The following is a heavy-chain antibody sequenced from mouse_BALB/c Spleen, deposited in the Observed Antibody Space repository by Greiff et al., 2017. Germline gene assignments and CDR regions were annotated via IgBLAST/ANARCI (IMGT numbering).Heavy chain of an antibody. J-gene: IGHJ4*01. D-gene: IGHD2-10*01. CDR1: GYTFTSYV. V-gene: IGHV1-14*01. CDR2: INPYNDGT. Sequence: VQLQQSGPELVKPGASVKMTCKASGYTFTSYVMHWVKQKPGQGLEWIGYINPYNDGTKYNEKFKGKATLTSDKSSSTAYMELSSLTSEDSAVYYCARPSYYGNYDAMDYWGQGTSVTVSS. CDR3: ARPSYYGNYDAMDY.